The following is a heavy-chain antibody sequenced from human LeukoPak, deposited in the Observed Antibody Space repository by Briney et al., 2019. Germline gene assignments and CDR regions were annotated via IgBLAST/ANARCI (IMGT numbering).Heavy chain of an antibody. Sequence: GGSLRLSCAASGFTFSSYAMHWVRQAPGKGLEWVAVIWYDGNNKYYADSVKGRFTISRDNSKNTLYLQMNSLRAEDTAVYYCAKGIRTSSWYCFDYWGQGTLVSVSS. CDR1: GFTFSSYA. D-gene: IGHD6-13*01. CDR3: AKGIRTSSWYCFDY. CDR2: IWYDGNNK. V-gene: IGHV3-33*06. J-gene: IGHJ4*02.